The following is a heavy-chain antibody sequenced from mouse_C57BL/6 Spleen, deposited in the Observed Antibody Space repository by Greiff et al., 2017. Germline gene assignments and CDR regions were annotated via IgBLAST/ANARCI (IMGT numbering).Heavy chain of an antibody. CDR3: ARGARVATAGFFDY. V-gene: IGHV1-81*01. J-gene: IGHJ2*01. Sequence: VQLVESGAELARPGASVKLSCKASGYTFTSYGISWVKQRTGQGLEWIGEIYPRSGSTYYNEKFKGKATLTADKSSSTAYMELRRLTSEDSAVXLGARGARVATAGFFDYWGQGTTLTVSS. CDR1: GYTFTSYG. D-gene: IGHD1-3*01. CDR2: IYPRSGST.